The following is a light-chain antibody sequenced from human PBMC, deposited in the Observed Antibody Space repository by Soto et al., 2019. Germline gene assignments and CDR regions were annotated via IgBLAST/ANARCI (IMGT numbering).Light chain of an antibody. Sequence: QSALTQPASVSGSPGQSITISCTGTSSDVGGYNYVSWFQQHPGKATKFMIYDVSNRPSGVSNRFSGSKSGNTASLTISGLQAEDEADYYCSSYTSSSTVVFGGGTKVTVL. CDR1: SSDVGGYNY. CDR2: DVS. CDR3: SSYTSSSTVV. J-gene: IGLJ2*01. V-gene: IGLV2-14*01.